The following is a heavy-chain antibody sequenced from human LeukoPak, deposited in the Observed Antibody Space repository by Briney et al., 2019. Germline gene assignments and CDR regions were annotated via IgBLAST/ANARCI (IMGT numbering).Heavy chain of an antibody. J-gene: IGHJ4*02. CDR2: ISYDGSNK. CDR3: AKGSSSSWNGKPFDY. V-gene: IGHV3-30*18. D-gene: IGHD6-13*01. Sequence: GGSLRLSCAASGFTFRTYDIHWVRQAPGKGLEWVAVISYDGSNKYYADSVKGRFTISRDNSKNTLYLQMNSLRAEDTAVYYCAKGSSSSWNGKPFDYWGQGTLVTVSS. CDR1: GFTFRTYD.